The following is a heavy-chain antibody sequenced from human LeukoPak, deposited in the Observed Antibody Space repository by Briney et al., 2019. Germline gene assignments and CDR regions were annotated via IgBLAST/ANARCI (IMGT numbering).Heavy chain of an antibody. Sequence: PGGSLRLSCAASGFTFSSYAMHWVRQAPGKGLEWVAVVWYDGRYKYYADSVKGRFTISRDNLKNTLYLQMNSLRAEDTAVYYCARDSDNSGYYYSTSFDYWGQGTLVTVSS. D-gene: IGHD3-22*01. V-gene: IGHV3-33*08. J-gene: IGHJ4*02. CDR1: GFTFSSYA. CDR3: ARDSDNSGYYYSTSFDY. CDR2: VWYDGRYK.